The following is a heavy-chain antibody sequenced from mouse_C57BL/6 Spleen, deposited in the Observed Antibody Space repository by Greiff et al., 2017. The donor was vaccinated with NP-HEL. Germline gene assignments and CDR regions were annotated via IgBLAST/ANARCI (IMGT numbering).Heavy chain of an antibody. V-gene: IGHV1-42*01. CDR2: INPCTGCT. D-gene: IGHD1-1*01. J-gene: IGHJ4*01. Sequence: VQLQQSGPELVKPGASVKISCKASGYSFTGYYMNWVKQSPEKSLEWIGEINPCTGCTTYNQKFKGKATLTVDKSSSTAYMQLKSLTSEDSAVYYCARGDDFSRDYDCALDGWGKGTSGTVS. CDR1: GYSFTGYY. CDR3: ARGDDFSRDYDCALDG.